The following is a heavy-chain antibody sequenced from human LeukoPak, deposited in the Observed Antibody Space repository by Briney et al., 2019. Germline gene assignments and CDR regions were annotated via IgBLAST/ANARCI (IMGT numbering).Heavy chain of an antibody. CDR1: GFTFSSYW. J-gene: IGHJ4*02. D-gene: IGHD5-24*01. Sequence: GGSLRLSCAASGFTFSSYWMSWVRQAPGKGLEWVSAISGSGGSTYYADSVKGRFTISRDNSKNTLYLQMNSLRAEDTAVYYCAILPLEMATISPIDYWGQGTLVTVSS. CDR2: ISGSGGST. V-gene: IGHV3-23*01. CDR3: AILPLEMATISPIDY.